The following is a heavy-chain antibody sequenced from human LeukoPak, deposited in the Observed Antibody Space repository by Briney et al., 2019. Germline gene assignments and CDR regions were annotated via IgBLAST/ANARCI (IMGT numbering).Heavy chain of an antibody. J-gene: IGHJ4*02. Sequence: GGSLRLSCAASGFTFSDYYMSWIRQASGKGLEWVGRIRSKANSYATAYAASVKGRFTISRDDSKNTAYLQMNSLKTEDTAVYYCTRNIGGYFYWGQGTLVTVSS. V-gene: IGHV3-73*01. CDR2: IRSKANSYAT. D-gene: IGHD4-23*01. CDR3: TRNIGGYFY. CDR1: GFTFSDYY.